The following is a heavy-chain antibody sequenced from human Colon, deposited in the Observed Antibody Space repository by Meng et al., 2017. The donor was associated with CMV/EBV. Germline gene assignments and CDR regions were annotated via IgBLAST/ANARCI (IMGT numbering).Heavy chain of an antibody. Sequence: QGQLVEVGGGVVRPGGPLGLSCGASGFSFSESGIHWLRQAPGKGLEWVSFIDTTNHYYADSVKGRFTISRDDSKRMVYLQMNNLKTEDTAMYFCSNGLLGVQGHWGQGTLVTVFS. J-gene: IGHJ4*02. CDR3: SNGLLGVQGH. CDR1: GFSFSESG. V-gene: IGHV3-30*02. D-gene: IGHD3-3*01. CDR2: IDTTNH.